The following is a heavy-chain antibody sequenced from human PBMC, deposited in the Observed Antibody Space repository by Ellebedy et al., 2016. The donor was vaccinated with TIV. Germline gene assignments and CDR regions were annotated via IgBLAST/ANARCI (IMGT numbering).Heavy chain of an antibody. V-gene: IGHV3-21*01. CDR2: ISSTGSFI. Sequence: GGSLRLXXAASGTYAMTWVRQAPGKGLEWVASISSTGSFIYYADSVKGRFTISRDNAKNSLYLQMNSLRAEDTAVYYCARDHEYCSSTSCQYLFDNWGQGTLVTVSS. CDR3: ARDHEYCSSTSCQYLFDN. D-gene: IGHD2-2*01. CDR1: GTYA. J-gene: IGHJ4*02.